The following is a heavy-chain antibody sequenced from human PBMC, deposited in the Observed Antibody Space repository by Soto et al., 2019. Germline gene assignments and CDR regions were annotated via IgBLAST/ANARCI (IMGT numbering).Heavy chain of an antibody. Sequence: PSETLSLTCTVSGDSISAYSWSWVRQPPGKGLEWIGNIHYNGNTKYSPSLKSRVTMSVDTSKNHFSLRLISVTAADTAIYYCAREGVAPYYYYGMDVWGQGTPVTVSS. CDR1: GDSISAYS. J-gene: IGHJ6*02. V-gene: IGHV4-59*01. CDR3: AREGVAPYYYYGMDV. CDR2: IHYNGNT. D-gene: IGHD5-12*01.